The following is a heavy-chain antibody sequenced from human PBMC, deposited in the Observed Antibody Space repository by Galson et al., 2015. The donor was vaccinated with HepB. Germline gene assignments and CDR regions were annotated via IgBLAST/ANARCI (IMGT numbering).Heavy chain of an antibody. CDR1: GFSFSNFA. CDR2: IGGSGTRI. D-gene: IGHD3-10*01. V-gene: IGHV3-23*01. J-gene: IGHJ6*02. CDR3: AKMRGPGSHYNYSMGV. Sequence: SLRLSCAASGFSFSNFAMTWVRQAPGKGLEWVSAIGGSGTRIYYADSVKGRFTISRDNSKNTLYLQMNSLRAEDTAVSYCAKMRGPGSHYNYSMGVWGQGTTVTVSS.